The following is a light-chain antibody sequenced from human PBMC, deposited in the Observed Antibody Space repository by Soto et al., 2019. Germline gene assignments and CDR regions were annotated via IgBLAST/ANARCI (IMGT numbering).Light chain of an antibody. Sequence: QSALTQPRSVSGSPGQSVTISCAGTSSDVGAYNWDSWSQHHPGKVPKLLIYEVARRPSGVPDRFSGSKSGNTASLTISGLQADDEADYYCCSYAGSYTLVFGEATKVTVL. CDR2: EVA. V-gene: IGLV2-11*01. J-gene: IGLJ3*02. CDR3: CSYAGSYTLV. CDR1: SSDVGAYNW.